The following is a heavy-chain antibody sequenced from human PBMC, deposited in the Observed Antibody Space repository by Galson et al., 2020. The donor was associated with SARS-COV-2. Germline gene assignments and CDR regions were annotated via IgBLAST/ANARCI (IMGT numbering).Heavy chain of an antibody. CDR3: SKGIVPDAWGGSWFDP. J-gene: IGHJ5*02. Sequence: GGSLRLSCVASGFPFSDYAVTWVRQAPGKGLEWVSSITGFDGITYYADSVRGRFTISRDNSKNTLYLQMNDLRSEDTAFYYCSKGIVPDAWGGSWFDPWGQGTLVTVSS. D-gene: IGHD3-16*01. V-gene: IGHV3-23*01. CDR1: GFPFSDYA. CDR2: ITGFDGIT.